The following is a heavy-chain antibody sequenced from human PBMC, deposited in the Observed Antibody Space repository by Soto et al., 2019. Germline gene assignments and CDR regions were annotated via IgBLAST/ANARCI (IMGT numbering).Heavy chain of an antibody. Sequence: QVQLVESGGGVVQPGRSLRLSCAASGFTFSNYVMHWVRQAPGKGLEWVAVISFDGSNKYHVDSVKGRFTVSRDNSKNTVYLEMNSLRTEDTAVYYCAKASSQQWLDHYWYFDLWGRGSLVTVSS. CDR1: GFTFSNYV. CDR3: AKASSQQWLDHYWYFDL. V-gene: IGHV3-30*18. J-gene: IGHJ2*01. D-gene: IGHD6-19*01. CDR2: ISFDGSNK.